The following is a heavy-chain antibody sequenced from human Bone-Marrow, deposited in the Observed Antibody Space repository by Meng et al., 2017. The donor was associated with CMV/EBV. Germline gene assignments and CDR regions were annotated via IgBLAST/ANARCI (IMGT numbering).Heavy chain of an antibody. CDR1: GGSISSGGYY. Sequence: LRLSCTVSGGSISSGGYYWSWIRQHPGKGLEWIGYIYYSGSTYYNPSLKSRVTISVDTSKNQFSLKLSSVTAADTAVYYCARDPGWQHCSSTSCYRVWGQGTLVTVSS. V-gene: IGHV4-31*03. J-gene: IGHJ4*02. CDR3: ARDPGWQHCSSTSCYRV. CDR2: IYYSGST. D-gene: IGHD2-2*02.